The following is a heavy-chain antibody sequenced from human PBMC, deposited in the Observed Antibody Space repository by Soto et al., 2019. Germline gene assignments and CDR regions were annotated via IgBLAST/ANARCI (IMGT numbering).Heavy chain of an antibody. CDR2: INPSGGSA. CDR3: ATKYYYGSGTYYYGMDV. Sequence: ASVKVSCQASGYTFTSYYMHWVRQAPGQGLEWMGIINPSGGSANYAQKFQGRVTITADESTSTAYMELSSLRSEDTAVYYCATKYYYGSGTYYYGMDVWGQGTTVTVSS. D-gene: IGHD3-10*01. J-gene: IGHJ6*02. CDR1: GYTFTSYY. V-gene: IGHV1-46*01.